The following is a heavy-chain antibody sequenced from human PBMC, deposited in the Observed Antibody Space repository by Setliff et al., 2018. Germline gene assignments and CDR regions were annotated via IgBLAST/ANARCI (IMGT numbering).Heavy chain of an antibody. CDR2: IFPGDSDT. Sequence: GESLKISCKGSGYSFTSYWIGWVRQMPGKGLEWMGIIFPGDSDTRYSPSFQGQVTISADKSISTAYLQWRSLKASDTAMYYFARVGQQLVYYYYGMDVWGQGTTVTVSS. V-gene: IGHV5-51*01. CDR3: ARVGQQLVYYYYGMDV. CDR1: GYSFTSYW. D-gene: IGHD6-13*01. J-gene: IGHJ6*02.